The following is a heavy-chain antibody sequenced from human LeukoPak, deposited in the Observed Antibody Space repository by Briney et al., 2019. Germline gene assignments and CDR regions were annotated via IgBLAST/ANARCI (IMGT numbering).Heavy chain of an antibody. CDR3: AADLSDPRRGASYLDS. Sequence: SVKVSCKASGITSTNFAVQWVRQARGQRLEWIGWIIVGTGATKCAQDFQHRVTITRDMSARTLYMELTSLRSEDTAVYYCAADLSDPRRGASYLDSWGQGTLVTVSS. V-gene: IGHV1-58*01. CDR1: GITSTNFA. J-gene: IGHJ4*02. D-gene: IGHD1-1*01. CDR2: IIVGTGAT.